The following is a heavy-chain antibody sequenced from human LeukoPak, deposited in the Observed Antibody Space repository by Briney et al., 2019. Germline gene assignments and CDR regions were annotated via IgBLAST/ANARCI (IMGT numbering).Heavy chain of an antibody. J-gene: IGHJ6*02. CDR2: MNPNSGNT. Sequence: ASVKVSCKASGYTFTIYDINWVRQATGQGLEWMGWMNPNSGNTGYAQKFQGRVTMTRNTSISTAYMELSSLRSEDTAVYYCARDYEWELLGYYYYYGMDVWGQGTTVTVSS. CDR1: GYTFTIYD. CDR3: ARDYEWELLGYYYYYGMDV. D-gene: IGHD1-26*01. V-gene: IGHV1-8*01.